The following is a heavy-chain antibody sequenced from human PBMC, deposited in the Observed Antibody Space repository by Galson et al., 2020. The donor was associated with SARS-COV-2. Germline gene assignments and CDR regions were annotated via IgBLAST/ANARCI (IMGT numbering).Heavy chain of an antibody. CDR1: GGSISGYY. V-gene: IGHV4-59*01. J-gene: IGHJ4*02. Sequence: SETLSLTCSVSGGSISGYYWNWIRQAPGKRLEWIGYIHYSGSTNYNPSLKSRITMSVDTSKNQFSLKVTSVTAADTAVYYCVRETGGDGHWHYCGQGTLGAVPS. CDR2: IHYSGST. D-gene: IGHD1-1*01. CDR3: VRETGGDGHWHY.